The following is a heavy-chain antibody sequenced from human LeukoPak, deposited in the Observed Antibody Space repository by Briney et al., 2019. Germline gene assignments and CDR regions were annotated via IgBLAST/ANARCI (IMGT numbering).Heavy chain of an antibody. CDR2: ISGSIGST. J-gene: IGHJ4*02. CDR3: AKDPTDFDSSGQTYFDY. CDR1: GFTFSSYA. Sequence: GGSLRLSCAASGFTFSSYAMNWVRQAPGKGLEWVSTISGSIGSTYYADSVKGRFTISRDNSKNTLFLQMNSLKAEDTAIYYCAKDPTDFDSSGQTYFDYWGQGTLVTVSS. D-gene: IGHD3-22*01. V-gene: IGHV3-23*01.